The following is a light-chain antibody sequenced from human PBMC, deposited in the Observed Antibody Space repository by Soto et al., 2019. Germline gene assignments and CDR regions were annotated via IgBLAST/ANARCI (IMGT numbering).Light chain of an antibody. CDR3: RQLNTHPPWT. J-gene: IGKJ3*01. CDR2: AAS. CDR1: QAISSY. V-gene: IGKV1-9*01. Sequence: IQLTQSPSSLSASVGERVTISCRASQAISSYLAWYQQRPGKAPKLLIYAASTLQSGVPSRFSGSGSGTDFTLTITSLQPEDFATYFCRQLNTHPPWTFGPGTKVDIK.